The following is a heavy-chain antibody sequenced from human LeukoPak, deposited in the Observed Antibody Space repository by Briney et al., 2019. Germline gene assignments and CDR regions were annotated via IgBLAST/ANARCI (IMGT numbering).Heavy chain of an antibody. CDR1: GGSFSGYY. CDR3: ATLRRGRRVLRYFDWSDY. J-gene: IGHJ4*02. D-gene: IGHD3-9*01. Sequence: PSETLSLTCAVYGGSFSGYYWSWIRQPPGKGLEWIGEINHSGSTNYNPSLKSRVTISVDTSKNQFSLKLSSVTAADTAVYYCATLRRGRRVLRYFDWSDYWGQGTLVTVSS. CDR2: INHSGST. V-gene: IGHV4-34*01.